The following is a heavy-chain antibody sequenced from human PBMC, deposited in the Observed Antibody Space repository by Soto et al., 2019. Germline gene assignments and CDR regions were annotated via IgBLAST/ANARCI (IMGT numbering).Heavy chain of an antibody. Sequence: GASVKVSCKASGYTFSRSAVQWVRQARGQRLEWIGWIVVGTGNTNYAQKFQERVTITTDMPTSTAYMELSSVTAADTAVYYCARGGYNWNYEVQTKQENWFDPWGQGTLVTVSS. V-gene: IGHV1-58*01. D-gene: IGHD1-7*01. CDR2: IVVGTGNT. J-gene: IGHJ5*02. CDR3: ARGGYNWNYEVQTKQENWFDP. CDR1: GYTFSRSA.